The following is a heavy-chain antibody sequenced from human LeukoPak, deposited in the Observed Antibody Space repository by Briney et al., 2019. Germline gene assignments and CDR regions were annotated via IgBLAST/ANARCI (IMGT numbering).Heavy chain of an antibody. CDR1: GFNFSSYE. J-gene: IGHJ3*02. CDR3: ARRSVAFDI. CDR2: ISSSGSTI. Sequence: PGGSLRLSCAASGFNFSSYEMNWVRQAPGKGLEWVSYISSSGSTIYYADSVKGRFTISRDNAKNSLYLQMNSLRAEDTAVYYCARRSVAFDIWGQGTMVTVSS. V-gene: IGHV3-48*03.